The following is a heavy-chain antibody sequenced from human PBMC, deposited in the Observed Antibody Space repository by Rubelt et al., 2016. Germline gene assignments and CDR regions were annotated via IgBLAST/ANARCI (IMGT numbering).Heavy chain of an antibody. J-gene: IGHJ4*02. CDR3: GRGSSTGTYCLHY. V-gene: IGHV4-39*07. Sequence: QLQLQESGPGLVKPSETLSLTCSVSGGSISSGTYYWGWIRQPPGKGLEWIGSISYSGRPYYSPSLQGRVTISVDASKKHVSLEVYYVTAADTAVYYCGRGSSTGTYCLHYWGRGTLVTVSS. CDR1: GGSISSGTYY. D-gene: IGHD1-26*01. CDR2: ISYSGRP.